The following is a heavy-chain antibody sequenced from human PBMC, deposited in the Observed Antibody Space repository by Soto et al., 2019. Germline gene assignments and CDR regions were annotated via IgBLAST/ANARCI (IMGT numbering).Heavy chain of an antibody. CDR2: IIHSEST. V-gene: IGHV4-34*12. CDR3: ARDLSGGSGYFNGFDY. Sequence: SETLSLTCAVYGGSFSAYYWSWVRQPPGKGLEWIGEIIHSESTKYNPSLKSRVTISVDTSKNQFSLKLSSVTAADTAVYYCARDLSGGSGYFNGFDYWGQGTLVTVSS. CDR1: GGSFSAYY. D-gene: IGHD3-22*01. J-gene: IGHJ4*02.